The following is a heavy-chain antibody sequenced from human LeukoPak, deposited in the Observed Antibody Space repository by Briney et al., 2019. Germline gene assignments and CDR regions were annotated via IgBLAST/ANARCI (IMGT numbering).Heavy chain of an antibody. J-gene: IGHJ4*02. CDR1: GFTFSSYS. CDR2: ISSSSSYI. D-gene: IGHD5-24*01. Sequence: GGSLRLSCAASGFTFSSYSMNWVRQAPGKGLEWVSSISSSSSYIYYADSVKGRFTISRDNAKNSLYLQMNSLRAEDTAVYYSARDGGDGYNLYYFDYWGQGTLVTVSS. CDR3: ARDGGDGYNLYYFDY. V-gene: IGHV3-21*01.